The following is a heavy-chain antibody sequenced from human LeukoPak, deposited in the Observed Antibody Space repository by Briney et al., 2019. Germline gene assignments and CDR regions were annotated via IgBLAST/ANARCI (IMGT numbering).Heavy chain of an antibody. Sequence: SEALSLTCTVSGGSINSSSYYWGWIRQPAGKGLEWIGSIYYSGSTYYNPSLKSRVTISVDTSKNQFSLKLSSVTAADTAVYYCARKVGSITMVRGVIGGYDYWGQGTLVTVSS. CDR1: GGSINSSSYY. J-gene: IGHJ4*02. V-gene: IGHV4-39*07. CDR2: IYYSGST. CDR3: ARKVGSITMVRGVIGGYDY. D-gene: IGHD3-10*01.